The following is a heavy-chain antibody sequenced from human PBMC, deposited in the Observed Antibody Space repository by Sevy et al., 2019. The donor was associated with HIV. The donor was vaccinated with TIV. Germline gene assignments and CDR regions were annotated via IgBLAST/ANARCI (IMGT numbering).Heavy chain of an antibody. Sequence: ASVKVSCKASGYTFTSYDINWVRQATGQGLEWMGWMNPNSGNTGYAQKFQGRVTMTRNTSISTAYMELSCLRSEDTAVYYCVRGSTIPLLWFGELSGGTYGMDVWGQGTTVTVSS. V-gene: IGHV1-8*01. J-gene: IGHJ6*02. CDR3: VRGSTIPLLWFGELSGGTYGMDV. CDR1: GYTFTSYD. CDR2: MNPNSGNT. D-gene: IGHD3-10*01.